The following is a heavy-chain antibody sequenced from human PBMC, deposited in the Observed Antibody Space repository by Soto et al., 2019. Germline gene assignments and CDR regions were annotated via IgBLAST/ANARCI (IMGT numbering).Heavy chain of an antibody. V-gene: IGHV3-66*01. CDR1: GFTVSSNY. D-gene: IGHD1-26*01. CDR3: ARDRYSGSFWFDP. CDR2: IYSGGST. J-gene: IGHJ5*02. Sequence: PGESLKISCASSGFTVSSNYMSWVRQAPGKGLEWVSVIYSGGSTYYADSVKGRFTISRDNSKNTLYLQLNNVRAEDTAVYYCARDRYSGSFWFDPWGQGILVTVS.